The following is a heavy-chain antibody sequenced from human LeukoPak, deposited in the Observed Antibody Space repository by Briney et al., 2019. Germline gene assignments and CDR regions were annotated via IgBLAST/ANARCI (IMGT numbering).Heavy chain of an antibody. V-gene: IGHV4-61*01. Sequence: KPSETLSLTCTVSGGSVTSGTYFWTWIRQPPGKGLDWIGFISNSGSTNYNPSLKSRVTISRDTSKNRFSLNLNSVTAADTAVYFCARSPSGYRFDYWGQGALVTVSS. CDR1: GGSVTSGTYF. D-gene: IGHD3-22*01. J-gene: IGHJ4*02. CDR2: ISNSGST. CDR3: ARSPSGYRFDY.